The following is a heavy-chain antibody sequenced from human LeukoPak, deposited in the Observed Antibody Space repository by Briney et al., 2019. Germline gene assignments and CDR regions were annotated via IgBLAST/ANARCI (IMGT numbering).Heavy chain of an antibody. CDR3: ARGAYSSSWNCEH. CDR2: ITSSGSYI. D-gene: IGHD6-13*01. CDR1: GFTFSSYT. J-gene: IGHJ1*01. V-gene: IGHV3-21*01. Sequence: GGSLRLSCAASGFTFSSYTMNWVRQAPGKGLEWVSSITSSGSYIYYADSVKGRFTISRDNAKNSLYLQMNSLRVEDTAVYYCARGAYSSSWNCEHWGQGTLVTVSS.